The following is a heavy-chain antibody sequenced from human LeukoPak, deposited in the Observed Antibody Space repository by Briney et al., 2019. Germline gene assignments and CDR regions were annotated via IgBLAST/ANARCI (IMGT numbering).Heavy chain of an antibody. CDR3: ARSHAASLDAFDI. D-gene: IGHD6-6*01. CDR2: IYTSGST. V-gene: IGHV4-61*02. CDR1: GGSISSGSYY. Sequence: RPSQTLSLTCTVSGGSISSGSYYWSWIRQPAGKGLEWIGRIYTSGSTNYNPSLKSRVTISVDTSKNQFSLKLSSVTAADTAVYYCARSHAASLDAFDIWGQGTLVTVSS. J-gene: IGHJ3*02.